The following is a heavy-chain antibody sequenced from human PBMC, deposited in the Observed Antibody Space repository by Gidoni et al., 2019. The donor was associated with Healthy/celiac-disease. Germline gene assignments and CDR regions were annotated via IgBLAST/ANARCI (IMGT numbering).Heavy chain of an antibody. D-gene: IGHD3-22*01. V-gene: IGHV4-34*01. CDR1: GGSFSGYY. CDR3: ASAARYYDSKRGFDY. J-gene: IGHJ4*02. CDR2: INHSGST. Sequence: QVQLQQWGAGLLKPSETLSLTCAVYGGSFSGYYWSWIRQPPGKGLEWIGEINHSGSTNYNPSLKSRVTISVDTSKNQFSLKLSSVTAADTAVYYCASAARYYDSKRGFDYWGQGTLVTVSS.